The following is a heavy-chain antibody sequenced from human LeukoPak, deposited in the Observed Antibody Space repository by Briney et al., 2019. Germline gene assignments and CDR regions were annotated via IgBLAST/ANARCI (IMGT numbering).Heavy chain of an antibody. J-gene: IGHJ1*01. CDR3: ARGGAARLHFQN. V-gene: IGHV4-61*08. CDR2: IYHSGST. Sequence: SETLSLTCTVSGGSISSGGYYWSWIRQHPGKGLEWIGYIYHSGSTNYNPSLQSRVTISVDTSKNQFSLNLNSVTAADTAVYYCARGGAARLHFQNWGLGTLVTVSS. D-gene: IGHD6-6*01. CDR1: GGSISSGGYY.